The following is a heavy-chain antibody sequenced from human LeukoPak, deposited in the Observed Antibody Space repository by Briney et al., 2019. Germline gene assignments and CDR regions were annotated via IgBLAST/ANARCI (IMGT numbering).Heavy chain of an antibody. J-gene: IGHJ4*02. CDR2: IGARDGRT. D-gene: IGHD4-17*01. CDR3: ARDLQDGVPTGY. Sequence: GGSLRLSCAASGFTFRNYAMTWVRQAPGKGLDWVALIGARDGRTYYADPVKGRFTISRDNFKNTLYLQMNSLRAEDTAVYYCARDLQDGVPTGYWGQGTLVIVS. V-gene: IGHV3-23*01. CDR1: GFTFRNYA.